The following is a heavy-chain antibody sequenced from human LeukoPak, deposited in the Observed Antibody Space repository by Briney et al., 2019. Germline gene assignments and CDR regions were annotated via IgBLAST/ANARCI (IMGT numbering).Heavy chain of an antibody. CDR2: ISGGGSST. V-gene: IGHV3-23*01. CDR1: GFTFSSYW. J-gene: IGHJ4*02. Sequence: QPGGSLRLSCAASGFTFSSYWMHWVRQAPGKGLVWVSSISGGGSSTYYADSVKGRFTISRDNSKNTLYLQMNSLRAEDTAVYYCAKSSGGRGDPIDYWGQGTLVTVSS. CDR3: AKSSGGRGDPIDY.